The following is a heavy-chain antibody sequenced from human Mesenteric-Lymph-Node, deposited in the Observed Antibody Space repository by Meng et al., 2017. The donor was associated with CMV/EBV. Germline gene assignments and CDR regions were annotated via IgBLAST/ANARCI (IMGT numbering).Heavy chain of an antibody. Sequence: GESLKISCAGTGFIFSDYSMNWVRQAPGKGLEWVSYLSGSSYTVYYADSVKGRFTISRDNSKNTLYLQMNNLRAEDTAVYYCARGKYNWNYPFDYWGQGTLVTVPQ. CDR3: ARGKYNWNYPFDY. D-gene: IGHD1-7*01. J-gene: IGHJ4*02. CDR2: LSGSSYTV. V-gene: IGHV3-48*01. CDR1: GFIFSDYS.